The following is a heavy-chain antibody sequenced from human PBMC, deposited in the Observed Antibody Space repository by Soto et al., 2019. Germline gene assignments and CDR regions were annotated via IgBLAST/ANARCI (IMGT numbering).Heavy chain of an antibody. D-gene: IGHD2-2*01. CDR1: GFTFSSYA. Sequence: GGSLRLSCAASGFTFSSYAMHWVRQAPGKGLEWVSVISYNGSNKYYADSVKGRFTISRDNAKNSLYLQMNSLRAEDTAVYYCARSAAMIRQKYFQHWGQGTLVTVSS. CDR3: ARSAAMIRQKYFQH. J-gene: IGHJ1*01. CDR2: ISYNGSNK. V-gene: IGHV3-30-3*01.